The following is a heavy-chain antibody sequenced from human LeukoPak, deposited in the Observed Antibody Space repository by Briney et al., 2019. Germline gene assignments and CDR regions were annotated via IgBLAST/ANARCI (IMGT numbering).Heavy chain of an antibody. CDR3: ARDGRITGTSRYAFDI. Sequence: GGSLRLSCAASGFTFSSYGMHWVRQAPGKGLEWVAVIWYDGSNKYYADSVKGRFTISRDNSKNTLYLQMNSLRAEDTAVYYCARDGRITGTSRYAFDIWGQGTMVTASS. CDR1: GFTFSSYG. J-gene: IGHJ3*02. D-gene: IGHD1-7*01. CDR2: IWYDGSNK. V-gene: IGHV3-33*01.